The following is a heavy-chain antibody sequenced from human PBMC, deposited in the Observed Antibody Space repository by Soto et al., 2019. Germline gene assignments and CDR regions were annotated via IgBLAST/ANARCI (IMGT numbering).Heavy chain of an antibody. Sequence: QVQLVESGGGVVQPGRSLRLSCAASGFTFSSYGMHWVRQAPGKGLEWVAVIWYDGSNKYYADSVKGRFTISRDNSKNTLYLQMNSLRAEDTAVYYRARDGYGDYYGMDVWGQGTTVTVSS. D-gene: IGHD4-17*01. J-gene: IGHJ6*02. CDR2: IWYDGSNK. CDR1: GFTFSSYG. CDR3: ARDGYGDYYGMDV. V-gene: IGHV3-33*01.